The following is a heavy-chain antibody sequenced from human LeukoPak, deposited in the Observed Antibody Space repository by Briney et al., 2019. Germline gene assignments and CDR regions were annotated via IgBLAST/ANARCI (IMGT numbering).Heavy chain of an antibody. CDR2: IKEDGSER. Sequence: PGGSLRLSCEASGFSFTNFAMARVRQAPGKGLEWVANIKEDGSERYSVDSVEGRFTISRDNAKKSLYLQMNSLRAEDTAVYYCAREIGIDYGVNWFDPWGQGTLVTVSS. CDR3: AREIGIDYGVNWFDP. D-gene: IGHD4-17*01. J-gene: IGHJ5*02. CDR1: GFSFTNFA. V-gene: IGHV3-7*01.